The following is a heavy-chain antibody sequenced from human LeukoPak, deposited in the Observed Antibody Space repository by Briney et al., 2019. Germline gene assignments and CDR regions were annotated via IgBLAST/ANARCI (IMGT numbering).Heavy chain of an antibody. CDR3: ARGQPQRYSSGWYVNWFDP. Sequence: SETLSLTCTVSGASISSSYWSWIRQPPGKGLEWIGYICNSGTTKYYPFLKSRVTISVDTSTNQFSLKVNSVAAADTAVYYCARGQPQRYSSGWYVNWFDPWGQGTLVTVYS. D-gene: IGHD6-19*01. CDR2: ICNSGTT. V-gene: IGHV4-59*01. CDR1: GASISSSY. J-gene: IGHJ5*02.